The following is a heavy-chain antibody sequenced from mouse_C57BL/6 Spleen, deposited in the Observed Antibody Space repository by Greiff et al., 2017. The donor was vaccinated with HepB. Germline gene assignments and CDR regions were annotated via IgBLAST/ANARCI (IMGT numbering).Heavy chain of an antibody. V-gene: IGHV1-55*01. Sequence: QVQLQQPGAELVKPGASVEMSCKASGYTFTSYWITWVKQRPGQGLEWIGDIYPGSGSTNYNEKFKSKATLTVDTSSSTAYMQLSSLTSEDSAVYYCARSTYDGYYPDYWGQGTTLTVSS. J-gene: IGHJ2*01. CDR3: ARSTYDGYYPDY. CDR2: IYPGSGST. D-gene: IGHD2-3*01. CDR1: GYTFTSYW.